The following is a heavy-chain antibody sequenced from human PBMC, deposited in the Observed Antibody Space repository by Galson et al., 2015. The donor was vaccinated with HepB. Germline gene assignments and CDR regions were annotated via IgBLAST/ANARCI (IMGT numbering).Heavy chain of an antibody. CDR1: GYSFSTYW. J-gene: IGHJ4*02. D-gene: IGHD6-13*01. CDR2: IYPGDSDT. V-gene: IGHV5-51*01. Sequence: QSGAEVKKPGESLKISCKGSGYSFSTYWIAWVRQMSGKGLEWMGFIYPGDSDTRYSPSFQGQVTISADKSISTAYLQWSSLKASDTAMYYCVRLGAAAGNPFDYWGQGTLVTVSS. CDR3: VRLGAAAGNPFDY.